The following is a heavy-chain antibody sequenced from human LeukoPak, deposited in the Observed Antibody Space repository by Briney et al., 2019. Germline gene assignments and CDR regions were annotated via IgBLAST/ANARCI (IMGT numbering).Heavy chain of an antibody. CDR2: IHPGGTT. J-gene: IGHJ4*02. Sequence: PSETLSLTCAVFGGSFADFYWAYVRQPPGEGLEWIGEIHPGGTTNYNPSLTSRVTMSVDTSKNQFSLRLTSVTAAGTAVYFCARYRYKTGELDYWGQGTLVTVSS. V-gene: IGHV4-34*01. CDR1: GGSFADFY. CDR3: ARYRYKTGELDY. D-gene: IGHD3-16*02.